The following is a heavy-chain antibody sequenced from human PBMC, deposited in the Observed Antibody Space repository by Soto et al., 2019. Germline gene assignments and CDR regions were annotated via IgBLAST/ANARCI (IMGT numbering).Heavy chain of an antibody. CDR3: ARRLNYYGSGSYYKEGGDRHGMDV. V-gene: IGHV4-34*01. CDR2: INHSGST. J-gene: IGHJ6*02. CDR1: GGSFSGYY. Sequence: QVQLQQWGAGLLKPSETLSLTCAVYGGSFSGYYWSWIRQPPGKGLEWIGEINHSGSTNYIPSLKIRVTGSADSSKNQFSLKLSSVTAADMAVYYCARRLNYYGSGSYYKEGGDRHGMDVWGQGTTLTVSS. D-gene: IGHD3-10*01.